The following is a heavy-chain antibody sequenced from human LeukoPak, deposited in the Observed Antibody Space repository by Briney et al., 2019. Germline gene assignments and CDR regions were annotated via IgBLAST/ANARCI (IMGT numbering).Heavy chain of an antibody. J-gene: IGHJ4*02. CDR2: ISAYNGNT. CDR3: AVKAYCSSTSCSAFDY. V-gene: IGHV1-18*01. Sequence: ASVKVSCKTSGYTFTNYAMNWVRQAPGQGLEWMGWISAYNGNTNYAQKLQGRVTMTTDTSTSTAYMELRSLRSDDTAVYYCAVKAYCSSTSCSAFDYWGQGTLVTVSS. CDR1: GYTFTNYA. D-gene: IGHD2-2*01.